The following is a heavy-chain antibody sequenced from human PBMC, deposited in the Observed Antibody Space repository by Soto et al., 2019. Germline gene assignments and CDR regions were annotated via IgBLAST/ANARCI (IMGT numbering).Heavy chain of an antibody. Sequence: QITLRESGPALVKHTQTLTLTCTFSGFSLTTSGEGVGWIRQPPGKDPEWLALIYWDDDKRYSPSLKNRLTISGDTSRSQVVLTMTNMDPVDTATYYCAHRKKTVIVATYFDYWGQGTLVTVSS. D-gene: IGHD1-1*01. V-gene: IGHV2-5*02. CDR2: IYWDDDK. CDR1: GFSLTTSGEG. J-gene: IGHJ4*02. CDR3: AHRKKTVIVATYFDY.